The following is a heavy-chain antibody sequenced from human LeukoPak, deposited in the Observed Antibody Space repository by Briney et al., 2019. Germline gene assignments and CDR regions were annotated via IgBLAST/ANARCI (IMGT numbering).Heavy chain of an antibody. V-gene: IGHV5-51*01. CDR2: IYPGDSDT. CDR3: ARQSSGYSYGYERDY. J-gene: IGHJ4*02. Sequence: GESLKISCQGSGYSFTSYWIGWVRQMPGKGLEWMGIIYPGDSDTRYSPSFQGQVTISADKSISTAYLQWSSLKASDTAMYYCARQSSGYSYGYERDYWGQGTLVTVSS. D-gene: IGHD5-18*01. CDR1: GYSFTSYW.